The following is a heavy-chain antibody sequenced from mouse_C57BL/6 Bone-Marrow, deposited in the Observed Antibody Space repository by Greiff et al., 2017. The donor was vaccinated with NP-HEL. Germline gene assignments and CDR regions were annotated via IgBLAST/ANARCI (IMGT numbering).Heavy chain of an antibody. CDR3: ARRSFYYGSSHWYFDV. D-gene: IGHD1-1*01. J-gene: IGHJ1*03. CDR2: IDPSDSYT. Sequence: QVQLQQPGAELVRPGTSVKLSCKASGYTFTSYWMHWVKQRPGQGLEWIGVIDPSDSYTNYNQKFKGKATLTVDTSSSTAYMQLSSLTSEDSAVYYCARRSFYYGSSHWYFDVWGTGTTVTVSS. V-gene: IGHV1-59*01. CDR1: GYTFTSYW.